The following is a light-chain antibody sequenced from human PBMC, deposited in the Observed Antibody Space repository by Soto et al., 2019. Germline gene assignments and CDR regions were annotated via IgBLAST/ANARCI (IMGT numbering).Light chain of an antibody. CDR2: GAS. CDR3: QQYNDRPYT. Sequence: EIVMTQSPATLSVSPGERASLSCRASQSVSSNLAWYQQKPGLAPRLLMYGASTRATDIPARFSGSGSGTEFALTISNMQSEDFAVYYCQQYNDRPYTFGQGTKLEIK. CDR1: QSVSSN. J-gene: IGKJ2*01. V-gene: IGKV3-15*01.